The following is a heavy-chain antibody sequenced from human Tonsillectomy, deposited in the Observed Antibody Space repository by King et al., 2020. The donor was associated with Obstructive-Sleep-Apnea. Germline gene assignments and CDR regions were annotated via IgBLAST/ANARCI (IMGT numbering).Heavy chain of an antibody. CDR3: ARDNWAGDGEYLRRRYYSGMDV. D-gene: IGHD7-27*01. CDR1: GFAFSSFT. V-gene: IGHV3-21*01. J-gene: IGHJ6*02. CDR2: ISGTSEYI. Sequence: VQLVESGGGLVKPGGSLRLSCAASGFAFSSFTMTWVRQTPGKGLEWLSSISGTSEYIYEADSMKGRFTISRDNAKRSLYLQMNSLRPEDTAVYFCARDNWAGDGEYLRRRYYSGMDVWGQGATVTVSS.